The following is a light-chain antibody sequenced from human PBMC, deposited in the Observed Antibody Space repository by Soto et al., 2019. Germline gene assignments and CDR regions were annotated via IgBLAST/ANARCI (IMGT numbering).Light chain of an antibody. CDR3: QNYNSAPWT. Sequence: DIPMTQSPSSLSASVGDRVTISCRASQGISNNLAWYRQKPGQVPKLLIYAASTMQSGVPSRFSGTGSGTDFTLTISSLQPEDVATYFCQNYNSAPWTFAQGTMVDIK. J-gene: IGKJ1*01. V-gene: IGKV1-27*01. CDR1: QGISNN. CDR2: AAS.